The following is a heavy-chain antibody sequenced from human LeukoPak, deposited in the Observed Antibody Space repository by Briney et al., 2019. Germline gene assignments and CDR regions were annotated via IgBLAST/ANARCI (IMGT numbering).Heavy chain of an antibody. J-gene: IGHJ4*02. Sequence: GGSLRLSCAASGFTFDDYAMHWVRQAPGKGLEWVSLISWDGGSTYYADSVKGRFTISRDNSKNSLYLQMNSLRAEDTALYYCARSRDGYNLPLDYWGQGTLVTVSS. D-gene: IGHD5-24*01. CDR3: ARSRDGYNLPLDY. CDR2: ISWDGGST. CDR1: GFTFDDYA. V-gene: IGHV3-43D*03.